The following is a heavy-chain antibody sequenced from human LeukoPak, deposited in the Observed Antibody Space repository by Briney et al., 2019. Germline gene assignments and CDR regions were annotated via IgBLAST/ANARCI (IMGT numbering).Heavy chain of an antibody. J-gene: IGHJ6*02. V-gene: IGHV3-21*01. D-gene: IGHD2-15*01. CDR1: GFTFSSYS. CDR2: ISSSSSYI. Sequence: GGSLRLSCAASGFTFSSYSMNWVRQAPGKGLEWVSSISSSSSYIYYADSVKGRFTISRDNAKNSLYLQMNSLRAEDTAVYYCARSEYCSGDSCYYYYYGMDVWGQGTTVTVSS. CDR3: ARSEYCSGDSCYYYYYGMDV.